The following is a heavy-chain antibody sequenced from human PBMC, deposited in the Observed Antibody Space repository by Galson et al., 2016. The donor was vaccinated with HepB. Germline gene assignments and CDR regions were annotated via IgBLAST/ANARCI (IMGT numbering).Heavy chain of an antibody. CDR1: GYNFPTYG. V-gene: IGHV1-18*01. CDR2: INCHNGNA. D-gene: IGHD6-19*01. Sequence: SVKVSCKASGYNFPTYGVTWVRQAPGQGLEWMGWINCHNGNARYAQNFRGRVNMTRDISTTVVYMELRSLRSDDTAVYFCARGGLGYASGREPSDIWGEGTMVSVSS. CDR3: ARGGLGYASGREPSDI. J-gene: IGHJ3*02.